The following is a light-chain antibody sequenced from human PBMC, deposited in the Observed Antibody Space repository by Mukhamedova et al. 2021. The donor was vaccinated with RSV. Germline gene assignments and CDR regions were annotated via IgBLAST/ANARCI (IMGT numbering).Light chain of an antibody. CDR3: QQYGSSPPT. V-gene: IGKV3-20*01. J-gene: IGKJ1*01. CDR2: GAS. Sequence: RATLSCRASQSVSSYLAWYQQKPGQAPRLLIYGASSRATDIPDRFSGSGSGTDFTLTISRLEPEDFAVYYCQQYGSSPPTFGQGT. CDR1: QSVSSY.